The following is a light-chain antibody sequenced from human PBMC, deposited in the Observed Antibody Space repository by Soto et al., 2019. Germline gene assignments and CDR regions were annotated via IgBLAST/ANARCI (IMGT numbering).Light chain of an antibody. J-gene: IGKJ4*01. Sequence: EIVLTQSPATLSLSPGERATLSCRASQSVSSYLAWYQQKPGQAPRLLIYNTFNRATGTPARFSGSGSGTDFTLTISSLEPEDFAVYYCQQRGNWPTFGGGTKVEIK. CDR2: NTF. CDR3: QQRGNWPT. CDR1: QSVSSY. V-gene: IGKV3-11*01.